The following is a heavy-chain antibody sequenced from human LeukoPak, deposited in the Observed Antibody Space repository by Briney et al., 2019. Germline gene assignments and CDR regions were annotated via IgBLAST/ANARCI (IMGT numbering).Heavy chain of an antibody. CDR2: IYSGGST. Sequence: GGSLRLSCAASGFTVSSNYMSWVRQAPGKGLGWVSVIYSGGSTYYADSVKGRFTISRHNSKNTLYLQMNSLRAEDTAVYYCAGSYYDSSGYYYHDYWGQGTLVTVSS. J-gene: IGHJ4*02. CDR3: AGSYYDSSGYYYHDY. V-gene: IGHV3-53*04. CDR1: GFTVSSNY. D-gene: IGHD3-22*01.